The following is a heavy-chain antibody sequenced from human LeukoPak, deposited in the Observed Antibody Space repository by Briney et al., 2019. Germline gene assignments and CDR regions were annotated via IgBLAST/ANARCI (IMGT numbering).Heavy chain of an antibody. J-gene: IGHJ4*02. CDR3: ARGLTLYYYDSSGSSLDY. Sequence: ASVKVSCKASGYTFTGYYMHWVRQAPGQGLEWMGRINPNSGGTNYAQKFQGRVTMTRDTSISTAYMELSRLRSDDTAVYYCARGLTLYYYDSSGSSLDYWGQGTLVTVSS. V-gene: IGHV1-2*06. CDR2: INPNSGGT. CDR1: GYTFTGYY. D-gene: IGHD3-22*01.